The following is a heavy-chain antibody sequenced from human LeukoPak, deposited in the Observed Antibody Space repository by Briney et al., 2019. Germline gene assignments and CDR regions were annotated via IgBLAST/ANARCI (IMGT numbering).Heavy chain of an antibody. CDR3: ARDARVVIDY. V-gene: IGHV3-7*01. D-gene: IGHD2-2*01. J-gene: IGHJ4*02. CDR2: INLDGSEK. CDR1: GFTFRYYW. Sequence: AGGSLRLSCAASGFTFRYYWMNWVRQAPGKGLEWVANINLDGSEKYYVDSVKGRFTISRDNAKNSLYLQMTSLRAEDTAVYYCARDARVVIDYWGQGTLVTVSS.